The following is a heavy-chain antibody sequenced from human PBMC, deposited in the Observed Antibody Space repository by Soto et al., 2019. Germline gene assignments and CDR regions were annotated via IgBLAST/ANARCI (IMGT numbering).Heavy chain of an antibody. CDR3: AREASSSWKWFDP. D-gene: IGHD6-13*01. Sequence: QVQLVQSGAEVKKPGASVKVSCKASGYTFTSYAMHWVRQAPGQRLEWMGWINAGNGNTKYSQNFQGRVTITRDTSASTAYMELSSLRSEDTAVYYCAREASSSWKWFDPWAQGTLVTVSS. V-gene: IGHV1-3*01. J-gene: IGHJ5*02. CDR1: GYTFTSYA. CDR2: INAGNGNT.